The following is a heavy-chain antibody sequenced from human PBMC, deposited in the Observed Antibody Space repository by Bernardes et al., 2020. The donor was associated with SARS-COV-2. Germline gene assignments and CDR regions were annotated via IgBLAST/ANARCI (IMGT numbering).Heavy chain of an antibody. Sequence: ASVKVSCKASGYTFTGYYMHWVRQAPGQGLEWMGWITPNSGGTTYAQKFQGRVTMTRDTSISTAYMELSRLRSDDTAVYYCARSAKGSAMVRGVFDYWGQGTLVTVSS. V-gene: IGHV1-2*02. J-gene: IGHJ4*02. CDR1: GYTFTGYY. D-gene: IGHD3-10*01. CDR3: ARSAKGSAMVRGVFDY. CDR2: ITPNSGGT.